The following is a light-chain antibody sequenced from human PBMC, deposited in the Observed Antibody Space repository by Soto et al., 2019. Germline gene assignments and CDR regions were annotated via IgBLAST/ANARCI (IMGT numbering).Light chain of an antibody. J-gene: IGLJ2*01. Sequence: QSALTQPPCASGSPGQSVTISCTGTSSDVGAYKYVSWYQQYPGKAPKLMIYEVSKRPSGVPDRFSGSKSGNTASLTVSGLQAEDEADYYCTSYVGSNIWAFGGGTKLTVL. CDR2: EVS. CDR3: TSYVGSNIWA. CDR1: SSDVGAYKY. V-gene: IGLV2-8*01.